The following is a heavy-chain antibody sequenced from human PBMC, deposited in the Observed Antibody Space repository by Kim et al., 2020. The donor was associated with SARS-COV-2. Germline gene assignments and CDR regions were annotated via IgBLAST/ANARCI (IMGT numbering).Heavy chain of an antibody. CDR2: IYRNGTT. CDR1: EFTVSTKT. Sequence: GGSLRLSCVASEFTVSTKTMTWVRQAPGKGLEWVSIIYRNGTTYYADFETGRFTTSRDTSKNTLYLPMDKLRADDTAVYYCAGDNYNNYWYKYWGQGTLFAVSA. D-gene: IGHD1-20*01. J-gene: IGHJ4*02. V-gene: IGHV3-53*01. CDR3: AGDNYNNYWYKY.